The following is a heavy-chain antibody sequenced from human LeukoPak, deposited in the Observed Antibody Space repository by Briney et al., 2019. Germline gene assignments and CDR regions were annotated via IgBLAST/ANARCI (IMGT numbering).Heavy chain of an antibody. CDR1: GFTFSSYA. CDR2: ISYDGSNK. V-gene: IGHV3-30-3*02. D-gene: IGHD6-13*01. CDR3: AKPIKKGSSWYYFDY. Sequence: PGGSLRLSCAASGFTFSSYAMHWVRQAQGKGLEWVAVISYDGSNKYYADSVKGRFTISRDNSKNTLYLQMNSLRAEDTAVYYCAKPIKKGSSWYYFDYWGQGTLVTVSS. J-gene: IGHJ4*02.